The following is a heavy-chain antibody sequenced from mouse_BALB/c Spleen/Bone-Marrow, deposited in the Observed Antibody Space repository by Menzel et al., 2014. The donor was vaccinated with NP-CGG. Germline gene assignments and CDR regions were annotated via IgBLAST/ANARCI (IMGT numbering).Heavy chain of an antibody. J-gene: IGHJ4*01. CDR3: ATGTRAMDY. CDR1: GFTFSSFG. Sequence: DVKLVESGGGLVQPGVSRKLSCAASGFTFSSFGMHWVRQAPEEGLEWVAYISSGSSTIYYADTVKGRFTISRDNPKNTLFLQMTSLRSEDTAMYYCATGTRAMDYWGQGTSVTVSS. V-gene: IGHV5-17*02. CDR2: ISSGSSTI. D-gene: IGHD4-1*01.